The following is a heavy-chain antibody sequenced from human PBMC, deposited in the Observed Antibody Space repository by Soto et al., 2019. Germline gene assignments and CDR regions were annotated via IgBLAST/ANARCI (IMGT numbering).Heavy chain of an antibody. CDR3: AKGITSGGVLNCVDF. D-gene: IGHD3-16*01. J-gene: IGHJ4*01. CDR1: GYSITRYG. V-gene: IGHV1-18*01. CDR2: LNTDNGKT. Sequence: QVQLVQSGAEVKKPGASVKVSCKASGYSITRYGISWVRQAPGQGLEWMGWLNTDNGKTYYAQKFQGRVTMTTDTSTSISYMELRSLTSDDTALYYCAKGITSGGVLNCVDFWGQGTPVTVSS.